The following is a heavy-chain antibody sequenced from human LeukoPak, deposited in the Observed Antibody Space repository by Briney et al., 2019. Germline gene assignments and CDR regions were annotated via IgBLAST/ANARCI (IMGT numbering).Heavy chain of an antibody. D-gene: IGHD2-15*01. CDR3: ARLDGYCSGGSCYSVSFVDP. Sequence: SETLSLTCTVSGGSISSSNYYWGWIRQPPGKGLEWIGSIYYSGSTYYNPSLKSRVTISVDTSKDQFSLKLSSVTAADTAVYYCARLDGYCSGGSCYSVSFVDPWGQGTLVTVSS. CDR1: GGSISSSNYY. CDR2: IYYSGST. J-gene: IGHJ5*02. V-gene: IGHV4-39*01.